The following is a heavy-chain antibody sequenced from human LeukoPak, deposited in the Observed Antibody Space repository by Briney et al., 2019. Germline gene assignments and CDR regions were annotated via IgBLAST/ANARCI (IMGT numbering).Heavy chain of an antibody. Sequence: GGSLRLSCTVSGFTVSSNSMSWVRQAPGKGLEWVSFIYSDNTHHSDSVKGRLTISRDNSKNTLYLQMNSLRAEDTAVYYCARRAGAYSHPYDYWGQGTLVTVSS. CDR2: IYSDNT. V-gene: IGHV3-53*01. J-gene: IGHJ4*02. CDR1: GFTVSSNS. CDR3: ARRAGAYSHPYDY. D-gene: IGHD4/OR15-4a*01.